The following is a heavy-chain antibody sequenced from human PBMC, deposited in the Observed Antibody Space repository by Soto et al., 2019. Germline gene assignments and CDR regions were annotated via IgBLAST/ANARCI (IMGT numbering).Heavy chain of an antibody. CDR2: ISGSGGST. V-gene: IGHV3-23*01. CDR1: GFTFSSYA. CDR3: AKVILSGGRPPDPFDY. J-gene: IGHJ4*02. Sequence: PGGSLRLSCAASGFTFSSYAMSWVRQAPGKGLEWVSAISGSGGSTYYADSVKGRFTISRDNSKNTLYLQMNSLRAEDTAVYYCAKVILSGGRPPDPFDYWGQGTLVTVSS. D-gene: IGHD2-8*02.